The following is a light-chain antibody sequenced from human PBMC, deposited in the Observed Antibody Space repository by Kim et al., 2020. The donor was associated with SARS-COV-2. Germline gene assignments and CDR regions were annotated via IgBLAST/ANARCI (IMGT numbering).Light chain of an antibody. J-gene: IGKJ4*01. CDR1: QGISSW. Sequence: DIQMTQSPSSVSASVGDRVTITCRASQGISSWLVWYQQKPGKAPKLLIYGASSLQSGVPSRFSGSGSGTDFTLTISSLQPEDFATYYCQQANSLPLTFGGGTKVDIK. CDR3: QQANSLPLT. V-gene: IGKV1-12*01. CDR2: GAS.